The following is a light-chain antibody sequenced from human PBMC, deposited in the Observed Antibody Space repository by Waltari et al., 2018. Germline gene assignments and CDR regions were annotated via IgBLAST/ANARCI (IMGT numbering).Light chain of an antibody. V-gene: IGLV1-51*02. CDR2: ENS. Sequence: QSVLTQPPSVSAAPGQRVTISCSGGSSNIGNNYVSWYRQFPGTAPKLLINENSGRPQGLPGPFSGSKSGPSATLDITGLQAGDEADYYCGTWDSSLSGAVFGGGTHLTVL. CDR1: SSNIGNNY. J-gene: IGLJ7*01. CDR3: GTWDSSLSGAV.